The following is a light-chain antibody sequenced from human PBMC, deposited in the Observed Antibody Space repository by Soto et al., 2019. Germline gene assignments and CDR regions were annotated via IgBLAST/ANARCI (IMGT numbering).Light chain of an antibody. CDR2: AVS. Sequence: QSALTQPPSASGSPGQSVTISCTGTSSDVGGYNYVSWYQQHPGKAPKLMIYAVSKRPSGVPDRFSGSKSGNTASLTVSGLQAEDEADYYCSSYAGSNMVVFGGGTKVTVL. J-gene: IGLJ2*01. CDR3: SSYAGSNMVV. V-gene: IGLV2-8*01. CDR1: SSDVGGYNY.